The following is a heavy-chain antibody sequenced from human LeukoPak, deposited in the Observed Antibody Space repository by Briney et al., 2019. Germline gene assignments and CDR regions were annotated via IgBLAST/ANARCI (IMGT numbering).Heavy chain of an antibody. CDR2: ITPFNGNT. CDR3: ARSAPHYDSSGALGAFDI. V-gene: IGHV1-45*02. CDR1: GYTFTYRY. J-gene: IGHJ3*02. Sequence: EASVKVSCKASGYTFTYRYLHWVRQAPGQALEWMGWITPFNGNTNYAQEFQDRVTITRDRSMSTAYMELSSLRSEDTAMYYCARSAPHYDSSGALGAFDIWGQGTMVTVSS. D-gene: IGHD3-22*01.